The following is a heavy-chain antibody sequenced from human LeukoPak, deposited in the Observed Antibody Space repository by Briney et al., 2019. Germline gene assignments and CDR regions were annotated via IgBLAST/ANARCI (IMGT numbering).Heavy chain of an antibody. J-gene: IGHJ4*02. CDR2: INTNTGNP. V-gene: IGHV7-4-1*02. Sequence: ASVKVSCKASGYTFTGNYMHWVRQAPGQGLEWMGWINTNTGNPTYAQGFTGRFVFSLDTSVSTAYLQISSLKAEDTAVYYCARVDQLWSPNFDYWGQGTLVTVSS. CDR3: ARVDQLWSPNFDY. D-gene: IGHD5-18*01. CDR1: GYTFTGNY.